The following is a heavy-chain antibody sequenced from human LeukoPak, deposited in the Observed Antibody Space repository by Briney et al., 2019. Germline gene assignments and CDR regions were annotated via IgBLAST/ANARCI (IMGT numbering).Heavy chain of an antibody. V-gene: IGHV3-11*06. CDR3: ARVLPNYDILTGAFDY. Sequence: GGSLRLSCAASGSTFSDYYMSWIRQAPGKGLEWVSYISSSSSYTNYADSVKGRFTISRDNAKNSLYLQMNSLRAEDTAVYYCARVLPNYDILTGAFDYWGQGTLVTVSS. D-gene: IGHD3-9*01. CDR1: GSTFSDYY. CDR2: ISSSSSYT. J-gene: IGHJ4*02.